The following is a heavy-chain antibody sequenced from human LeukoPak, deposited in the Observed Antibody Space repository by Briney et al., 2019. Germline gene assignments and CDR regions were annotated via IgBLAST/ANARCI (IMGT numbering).Heavy chain of an antibody. CDR2: ISGSGGST. CDR1: GFTVSSNY. D-gene: IGHD3-22*01. CDR3: AKVGYYDSSGYEDY. Sequence: GGSLRLSCAASGFTVSSNYMSWVRQAPGKGLEWVSAISGSGGSTYYADSVKGRFTISRDNSKNTLYLQMNSLRAEDTAVYYCAKVGYYDSSGYEDYWGQGTLVTVSS. V-gene: IGHV3-23*01. J-gene: IGHJ4*02.